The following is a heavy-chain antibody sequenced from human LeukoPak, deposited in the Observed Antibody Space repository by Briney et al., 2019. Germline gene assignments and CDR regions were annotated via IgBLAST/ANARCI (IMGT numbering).Heavy chain of an antibody. CDR2: INWNSGST. CDR1: RFTPDDYG. Sequence: PRGSPRLSCAASRFTPDDYGMSWVRQAPGKGREWGSGINWNSGSTGYADSVKCRFTISRDNAKNSMYLQMNSLRAEDTAVYYCARSMAMVRGFDYSGQGALVTVSS. CDR3: ARSMAMVRGFDY. D-gene: IGHD3-10*01. V-gene: IGHV3-20*04. J-gene: IGHJ4*02.